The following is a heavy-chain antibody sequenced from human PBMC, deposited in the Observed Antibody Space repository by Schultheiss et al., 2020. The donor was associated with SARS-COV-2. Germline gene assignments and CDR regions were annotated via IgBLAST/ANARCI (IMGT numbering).Heavy chain of an antibody. D-gene: IGHD2-15*01. CDR2: ISSSGSTI. J-gene: IGHJ6*02. CDR1: GFTFSSYE. V-gene: IGHV3-48*03. CDR3: SGGRTYYDYYGMDV. Sequence: GGSLRLSCAASGFTFSSYEMNWVRQAPGKGLEWVSYISSSGSTIYYADSVKGRFTISRDNAKNSLYLQMNSLRAEDTAVYYCSGGRTYYDYYGMDVWGQGTTVTVSS.